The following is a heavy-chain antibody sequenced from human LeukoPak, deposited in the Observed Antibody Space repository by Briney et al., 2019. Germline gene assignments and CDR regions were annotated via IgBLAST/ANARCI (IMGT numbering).Heavy chain of an antibody. CDR1: GGSFSGYY. Sequence: SETLSLTCAVYGGSFSGYYWSWIRQPPGKGLEWIGEINHSGSTNYNPSLKSRVTISVDTSKNQFSLKLSSVTAADTAVYYCARLPGRRCRWGYYMDVWGKGTTVTVSS. CDR3: ARLPGRRCRWGYYMDV. J-gene: IGHJ6*03. CDR2: INHSGST. V-gene: IGHV4-34*01. D-gene: IGHD3-16*01.